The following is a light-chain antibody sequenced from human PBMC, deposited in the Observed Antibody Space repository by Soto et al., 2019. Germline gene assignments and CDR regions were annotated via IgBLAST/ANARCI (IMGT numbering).Light chain of an antibody. CDR3: QQYNNWPYT. J-gene: IGKJ2*01. Sequence: EIVMTQSPAILSVSPGARVTLSCRASQSVSRTFAWYRQKPGQAPTLLIYGASTRATGIPARFSGSGSGTEVTLTISSLQSEDFAVYYCQQYNNWPYTFGQGTKLEIK. CDR2: GAS. CDR1: QSVSRT. V-gene: IGKV3-15*01.